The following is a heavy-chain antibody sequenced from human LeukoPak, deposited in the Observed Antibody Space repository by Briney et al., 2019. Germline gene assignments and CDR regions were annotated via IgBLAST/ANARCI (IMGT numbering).Heavy chain of an antibody. CDR1: GYTFTNYG. D-gene: IGHD3-9*01. Sequence: ASVKVSCKASGYTFTNYGVSWVRQAPGQGPEWMGWISAYNANTNYAQKLQGRVTMTTDTSTSTAYMELRSLRSDDTAVYYCARDHYDVLTGYAYNAFDIWGQGTMVAVSS. CDR3: ARDHYDVLTGYAYNAFDI. J-gene: IGHJ3*02. V-gene: IGHV1-18*01. CDR2: ISAYNANT.